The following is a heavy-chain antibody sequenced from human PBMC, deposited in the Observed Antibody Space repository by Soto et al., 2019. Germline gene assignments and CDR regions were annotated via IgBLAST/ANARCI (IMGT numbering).Heavy chain of an antibody. D-gene: IGHD2-15*01. J-gene: IGHJ4*02. CDR1: GGSISSSSYY. CDR2: INYSGST. Sequence: SETLSLTCTVSGGSISSSSYYWGWIRQPPGKGLEWIGSINYSGSTNYNPSLKSRVTISIDTSKNQFSLKLSSVTAADTAVYYWARRWGRSVDCWDQGVWFSVSS. V-gene: IGHV4-39*07. CDR3: ARRWGRSVDC.